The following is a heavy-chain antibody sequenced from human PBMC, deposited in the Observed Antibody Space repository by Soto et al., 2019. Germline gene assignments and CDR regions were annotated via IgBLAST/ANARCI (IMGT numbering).Heavy chain of an antibody. J-gene: IGHJ6*02. CDR1: SGSISGYY. CDR2: IYYRGST. Sequence: SETLSLTCTVSSGSISGYYWSWIRQSPGKGLEYIGYIYYRGSTNYNSSLKSRVTMSVDTSRNQFSLKMNSVTAADTAVYYCARQQLLPFYYALDVWGQGTTVTVSS. CDR3: ARQQLLPFYYALDV. D-gene: IGHD1-26*01. V-gene: IGHV4-59*01.